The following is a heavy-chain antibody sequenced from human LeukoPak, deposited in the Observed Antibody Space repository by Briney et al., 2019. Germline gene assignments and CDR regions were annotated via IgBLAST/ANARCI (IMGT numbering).Heavy chain of an antibody. D-gene: IGHD2-21*01. CDR1: GFTFSTCA. J-gene: IGHJ4*02. CDR3: ARGLIPVNGAFDY. Sequence: GRSLRLSCAASGFTFSTCAMHWVRQAPGKGLEWVTVVSYDENNIYYADSVKGRFTITRDNSKNTLYLQMNSLRADDTAVYYCARGLIPVNGAFDYWGQGTLVTVSS. V-gene: IGHV3-30-3*01. CDR2: VSYDENNI.